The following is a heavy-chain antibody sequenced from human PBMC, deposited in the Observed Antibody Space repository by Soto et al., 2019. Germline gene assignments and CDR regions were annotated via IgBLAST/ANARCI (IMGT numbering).Heavy chain of an antibody. CDR1: GGSISSSTYS. J-gene: IGHJ4*02. D-gene: IGHD1-26*01. Sequence: SETLSLTCAVSGGSISSSTYSWNWIRQPPGKGLEWIGYIYHSGSTSYNPSLNSRVTISVDRSKNQFSLRLNSVTAADTAVYYCARDRLGSGSYDYWGQGTLVTVSS. CDR3: ARDRLGSGSYDY. CDR2: IYHSGST. V-gene: IGHV4-30-2*01.